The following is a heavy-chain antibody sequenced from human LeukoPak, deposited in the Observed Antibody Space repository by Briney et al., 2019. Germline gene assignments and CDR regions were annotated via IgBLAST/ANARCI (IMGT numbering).Heavy chain of an antibody. CDR3: ARENFWLPKYYYGMDV. CDR2: IYYSGST. D-gene: IGHD3-3*01. V-gene: IGHV4-31*03. J-gene: IGHJ6*02. CDR1: GGSIRSAAYY. Sequence: SQTLSLTCTVSGGSIRSAAYYWSWIRQPPGKGLEWTGYIYYSGSTYYNPSLKSGVTISVDTSKNQFSLKLSSVTAADTAVYYCARENFWLPKYYYGMDVWGQGTTVTVSS.